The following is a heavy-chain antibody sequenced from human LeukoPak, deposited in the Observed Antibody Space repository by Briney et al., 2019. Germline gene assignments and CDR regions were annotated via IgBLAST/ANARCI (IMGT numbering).Heavy chain of an antibody. CDR3: TRSKAYYYDSSGYSGY. Sequence: GGSLRLSCTASGFTFGDYAMSWVRQAPGKGLEWVGFIRSKAYGGTTEYTASVKGRFTISRDDSKSIAYLQMNSLKTEDTAVYFCTRSKAYYYDSSGYSGYWGQGTLVTVSS. CDR2: IRSKAYGGTT. CDR1: GFTFGDYA. V-gene: IGHV3-49*04. J-gene: IGHJ4*02. D-gene: IGHD3-22*01.